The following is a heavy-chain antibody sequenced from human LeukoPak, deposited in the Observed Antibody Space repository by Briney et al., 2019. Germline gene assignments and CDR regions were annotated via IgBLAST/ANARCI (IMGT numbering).Heavy chain of an antibody. J-gene: IGHJ4*02. CDR2: IRGRAYGATA. CDR3: SRGILGATYFDS. D-gene: IGHD1-26*01. CDR1: GFTFGDYA. Sequence: GGSLRLSCTGSGFTFGDYALSWVRQAPGKGLEWVRFIRGRAYGATAEYAASVKGRFTISRDDSKSTAYLQMSSLKTEDTAVYYCSRGILGATYFDSWGQGTLVTVSS. V-gene: IGHV3-49*04.